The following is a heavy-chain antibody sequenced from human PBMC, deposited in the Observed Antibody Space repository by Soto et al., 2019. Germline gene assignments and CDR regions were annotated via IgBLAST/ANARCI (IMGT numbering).Heavy chain of an antibody. CDR1: GFSPRTKGMC. V-gene: IGHV2-70*01. CDR3: ARILSVRSLAYCTGECDEYYGMDV. D-gene: IGHD2-8*02. Sequence: SCCTVGNPAQYVTLTGTFSGFSPRTKGMCVSWIWQPPGKALEWAALIDWDDDKYYRTSLTTXLNISKXTSKNQVILNMTNTDPVGTATYYCARILSVRSLAYCTGECDEYYGMDVWRQGTTVTVSS. J-gene: IGHJ6*02. CDR2: IDWDDDK.